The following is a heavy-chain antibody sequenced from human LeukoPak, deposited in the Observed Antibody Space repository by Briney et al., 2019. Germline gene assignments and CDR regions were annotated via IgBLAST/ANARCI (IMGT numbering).Heavy chain of an antibody. Sequence: GGSLRLSCAASGFTFSSYGMSWVRQAPGKGLEWVSAISGSGGSTYYADSVKGRFTISRDNSKNTLYLQMNSLRAEDTAVYYCAKEPSYDFWSGYYHWFDPWGQGTLVTVSS. D-gene: IGHD3-3*01. J-gene: IGHJ5*02. CDR3: AKEPSYDFWSGYYHWFDP. CDR2: ISGSGGST. V-gene: IGHV3-23*01. CDR1: GFTFSSYG.